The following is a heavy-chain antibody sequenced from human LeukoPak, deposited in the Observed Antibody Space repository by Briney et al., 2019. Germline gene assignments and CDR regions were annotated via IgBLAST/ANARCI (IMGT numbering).Heavy chain of an antibody. CDR3: ARGAYYYDSSVSGRLDY. CDR2: INSDGSST. D-gene: IGHD3-22*01. CDR1: GXTFSSYW. V-gene: IGHV3-74*01. Sequence: GGSLRLSCAASGXTFSSYWVHWVRQAPGKGLVWVSGINSDGSSTSYADSVKGRFTISRDNAKNTLYLQMNSLRAEDTAVYYCARGAYYYDSSVSGRLDYWGQGTLVTVSS. J-gene: IGHJ4*02.